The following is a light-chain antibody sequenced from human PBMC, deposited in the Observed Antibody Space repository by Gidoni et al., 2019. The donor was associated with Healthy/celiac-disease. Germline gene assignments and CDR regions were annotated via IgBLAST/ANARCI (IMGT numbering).Light chain of an antibody. CDR2: KAS. Sequence: DIQITQSPSTLSASVGDRVTITCRASQSISSWLAWYQQKPGKAPKLLIYKASSLESGVPSRFSGSGSGTEFTLTISSLQPDDFATYYCQQYNSYPLTFGGETKVEIK. CDR3: QQYNSYPLT. CDR1: QSISSW. V-gene: IGKV1-5*03. J-gene: IGKJ4*01.